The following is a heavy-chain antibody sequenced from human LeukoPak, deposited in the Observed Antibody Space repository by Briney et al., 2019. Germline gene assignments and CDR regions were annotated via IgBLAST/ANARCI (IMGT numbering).Heavy chain of an antibody. CDR2: ISNTNSYI. CDR1: GFTFSSYS. CDR3: ARDAFDI. J-gene: IGHJ3*02. Sequence: PGGSLRLSCAASGFTFSSYSMNWVRQAPGKGLEWVSCISNTNSYIYYADSVKGRFTISRDNAMNSLYLQMNSLRAEDTAVYYCARDAFDIWGQGTMVTVSS. V-gene: IGHV3-21*01.